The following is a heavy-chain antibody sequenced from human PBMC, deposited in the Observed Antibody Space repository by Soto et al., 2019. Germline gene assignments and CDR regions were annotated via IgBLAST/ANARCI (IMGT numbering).Heavy chain of an antibody. D-gene: IGHD6-25*01. CDR3: AKALHASAYDY. CDR2: INPSGGRT. V-gene: IGHV3-53*01. Sequence: PGGSLRLSCAASGFTVSSNYMSWVRQAPGKGLEWVSDINPSGGRTYYADSVKGRFAISRDNSKNTLYLQMNSLRAEDTAVYYCAKALHASAYDYWGQGTLVTVSS. J-gene: IGHJ4*02. CDR1: GFTVSSNY.